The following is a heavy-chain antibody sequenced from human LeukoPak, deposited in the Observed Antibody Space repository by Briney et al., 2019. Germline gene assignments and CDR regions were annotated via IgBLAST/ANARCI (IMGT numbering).Heavy chain of an antibody. CDR2: IKQDGSEK. Sequence: PGGSLRLSCAASGFTFSSSWMSWVRQAPGKGLEWVANIKQDGSEKYYVDSVKGRFTISRDNAKNSLYLQMNSLRGEDTAVYYCGRDRGGTSGWSPVGYWGQGTLVTVSS. CDR3: GRDRGGTSGWSPVGY. V-gene: IGHV3-7*01. D-gene: IGHD6-19*01. J-gene: IGHJ4*02. CDR1: GFTFSSSW.